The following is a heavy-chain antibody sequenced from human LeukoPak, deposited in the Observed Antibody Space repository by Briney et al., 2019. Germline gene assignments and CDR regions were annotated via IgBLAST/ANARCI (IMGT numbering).Heavy chain of an antibody. CDR3: ARDLGLLHAFDI. V-gene: IGHV4-4*07. CDR1: GGSISGYY. D-gene: IGHD2-15*01. CDR2: IYTSGST. Sequence: SETLSLTCAVSGGSISGYYWTWIRQPPGRGLEWIGRIYTSGSTNYNPSLKSRVTMSVDTSKNQFSLKLSSVTAADTAVYYCARDLGLLHAFDIWGQGTMVTVSS. J-gene: IGHJ3*02.